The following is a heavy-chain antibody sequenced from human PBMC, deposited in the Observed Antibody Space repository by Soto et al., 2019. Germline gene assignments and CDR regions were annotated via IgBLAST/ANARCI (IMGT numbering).Heavy chain of an antibody. CDR1: GFTFEDYS. CDR2: IRSKAYGGTT. CDR3: TRIEMATYYYYYYGMDV. J-gene: IGHJ6*02. V-gene: IGHV3-49*03. Sequence: PGGSLRLSCVASGFTFEDYSMHWIRQVPGKGLEWVGFIRSKAYGGTTEYAASVKGRFTISRDDSKSIAYLQMNSLKTEDTAVYYCTRIEMATYYYYYYGMDVWGQGATVTVSS. D-gene: IGHD5-12*01.